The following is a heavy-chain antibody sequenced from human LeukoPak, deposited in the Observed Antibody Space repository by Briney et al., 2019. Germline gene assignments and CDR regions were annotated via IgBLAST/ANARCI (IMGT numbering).Heavy chain of an antibody. Sequence: GGSLRLSCAGSGFTFSSYSMNWVRQAPGKGLEWVSYISSSGSTIYYADSVKGRFTISRDNAKNSLYLQMNSLRAEGTAVYYWAGEDSSGWHFDYWGQGTLVTVSS. CDR1: GFTFSSYS. J-gene: IGHJ4*02. V-gene: IGHV3-48*03. D-gene: IGHD6-19*01. CDR2: ISSSGSTI. CDR3: AGEDSSGWHFDY.